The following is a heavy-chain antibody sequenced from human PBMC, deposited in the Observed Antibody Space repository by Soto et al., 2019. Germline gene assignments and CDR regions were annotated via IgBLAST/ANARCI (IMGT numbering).Heavy chain of an antibody. CDR3: AREDRIIIPPVSDF. Sequence: GSMRLSCTVSGFAFNNYGINWVRQAPGKGLEWVSSISKSDYTYYSDSVTGRFTISRDNAKNSVSLQMNTLRVEDTAVYYCAREDRIIIPPVSDFWGHGTLVTVSS. CDR1: GFAFNNYG. CDR2: ISKSDYT. V-gene: IGHV3-21*01. D-gene: IGHD2-2*01. J-gene: IGHJ4*01.